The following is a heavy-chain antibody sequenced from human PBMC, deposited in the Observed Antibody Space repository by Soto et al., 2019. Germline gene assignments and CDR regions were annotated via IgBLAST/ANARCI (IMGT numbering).Heavy chain of an antibody. CDR1: GGTFSSYT. Sequence: QVQLVQSGAEVKKPGSWVKVSCKAAGGTFSSYTISWVRQAPGQGLEWMGRIIPILGIANYEQKFQGSVTITADKSTSTAYMELSSLRSEDTAVYYGARDYGDTRGDIWGQGTMVTVSS. CDR2: IIPILGIA. V-gene: IGHV1-69*08. CDR3: ARDYGDTRGDI. J-gene: IGHJ3*02. D-gene: IGHD4-17*01.